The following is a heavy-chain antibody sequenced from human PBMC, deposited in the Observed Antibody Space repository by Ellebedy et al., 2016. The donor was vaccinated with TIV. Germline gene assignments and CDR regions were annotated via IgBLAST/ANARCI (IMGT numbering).Heavy chain of an antibody. D-gene: IGHD3-16*01. CDR1: GFTFSSYN. CDR2: ISGSGGST. V-gene: IGHV3-23*01. J-gene: IGHJ3*02. CDR3: AKGASLWVTDAFDI. Sequence: GGSLRLXXAASGFTFSSYNMNWVRQAPGKGLEWVSTISGSGGSTYYADSVKGRFTISRDNSKNTLYLQMNSLRAEDTAVYYCAKGASLWVTDAFDIWGQGTMLTVSS.